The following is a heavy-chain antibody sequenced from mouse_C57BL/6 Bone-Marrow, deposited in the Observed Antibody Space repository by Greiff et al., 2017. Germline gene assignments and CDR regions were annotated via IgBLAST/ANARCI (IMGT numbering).Heavy chain of an antibody. CDR1: GYAFSSYW. Sequence: VKLVESGAELVKPGASVKISCKASGYAFSSYWMNWVKQRPGKGLEWIGQIYPGDGDTNYNGKFKGKATLTADKSSSTAYMQLSSLTSEDSAVYFCARFHYYGSTHWYFDVWGTGTTVTVSS. D-gene: IGHD1-1*01. CDR2: IYPGDGDT. J-gene: IGHJ1*03. V-gene: IGHV1-80*01. CDR3: ARFHYYGSTHWYFDV.